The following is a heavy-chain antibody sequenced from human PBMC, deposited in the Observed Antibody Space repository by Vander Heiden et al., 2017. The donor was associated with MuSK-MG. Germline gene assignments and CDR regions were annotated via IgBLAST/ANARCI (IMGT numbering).Heavy chain of an antibody. J-gene: IGHJ4*02. CDR2: IRSKAYGGTT. Sequence: EVQLVESGGGLVQPGRSLRLSCTASGFTFGDYAMSWFRQAPGKGMERGGFIRSKAYGGTTEYAASVKGRFTISIYDSKSIAYLQMNSLKTEDTAVYYCTRDRGMGQLRYCDWPFSPVDYWFQVTLVTVSS. V-gene: IGHV3-49*03. D-gene: IGHD3-9*01. CDR1: GFTFGDYA. CDR3: TRDRGMGQLRYCDWPFSPVDY.